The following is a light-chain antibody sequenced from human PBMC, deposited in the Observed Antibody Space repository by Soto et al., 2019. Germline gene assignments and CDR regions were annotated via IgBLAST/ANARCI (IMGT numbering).Light chain of an antibody. Sequence: VLTQSPATPSVSPGGRANFSRRASQSVSSNLAWYQQKPGQAPRLLIYGASTRATGIPARFSGSGSGTEFTLTISSLQSEDFAVYYCQQYNNWPETCGQGTRGDIK. CDR1: QSVSSN. CDR2: GAS. V-gene: IGKV3-15*01. CDR3: QQYNNWPET. J-gene: IGKJ1*01.